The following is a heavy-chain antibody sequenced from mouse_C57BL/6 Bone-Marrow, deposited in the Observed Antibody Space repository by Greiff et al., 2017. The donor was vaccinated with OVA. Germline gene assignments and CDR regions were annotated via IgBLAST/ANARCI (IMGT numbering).Heavy chain of an antibody. V-gene: IGHV1-59*01. Sequence: QVQLKQPGAELVRPGTSVKLSCKASGYTFTSYWMHWVKQRPGQGLEWIGVIDPSDSYTNYNQKFKGKATLSVDTSSSTAYMQLSSLTSEDSAVYYCARSKTAQGPAWFAYWGQGTLVTVSA. CDR3: ARSKTAQGPAWFAY. CDR1: GYTFTSYW. J-gene: IGHJ3*01. D-gene: IGHD3-2*02. CDR2: IDPSDSYT.